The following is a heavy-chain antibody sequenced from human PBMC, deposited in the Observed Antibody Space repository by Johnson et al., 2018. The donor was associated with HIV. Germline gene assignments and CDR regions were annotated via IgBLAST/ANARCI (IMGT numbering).Heavy chain of an antibody. CDR2: IWYDGSNK. D-gene: IGHD6-19*01. V-gene: IGHV3-33*08. J-gene: IGHJ3*02. CDR1: GFTVSSNY. Sequence: QVQLVESGGGLVQPGGSLRLSCAASGFTVSSNYMSWVRQAPGKGLEWVAVIWYDGSNKYYADSVKGRFTISRDNSKNTLYLQMNSLRAEDTAVYYCARDLETSGWYQGTFDIWGQGTMVTVSS. CDR3: ARDLETSGWYQGTFDI.